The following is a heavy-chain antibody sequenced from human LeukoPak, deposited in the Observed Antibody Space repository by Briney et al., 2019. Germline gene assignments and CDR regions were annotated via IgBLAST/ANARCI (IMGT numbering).Heavy chain of an antibody. CDR3: AKVGGGYNWFDP. D-gene: IGHD3-16*01. V-gene: IGHV3-23*01. CDR1: GFTFSGYA. J-gene: IGHJ5*02. CDR2: ISGSGGST. Sequence: GGSLRLSCAASGFTFSGYAMSWVRQAPGKGLEWVSAISGSGGSTYYADSVKGRFTISRDNSKNTLYLQMNSLRAEDTAVYYCAKVGGGYNWFDPWGQGTLVTVSS.